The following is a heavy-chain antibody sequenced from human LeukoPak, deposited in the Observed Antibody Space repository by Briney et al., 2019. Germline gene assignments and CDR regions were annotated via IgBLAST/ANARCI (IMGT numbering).Heavy chain of an antibody. J-gene: IGHJ4*02. CDR2: IYYSGST. CDR3: ARFSTVTVVPY. V-gene: IGHV4-28*01. CDR1: GYSISSSNW. Sequence: PSDTLSLTCAVSGYSISSSNWWGWIRQPPGKGLEWIGSIYYSGSTYYNPSLKSRVTISVDTSKNQFSLRLNSVTAADTAVYYCARFSTVTVVPYWGQGTLVTVSS. D-gene: IGHD4-17*01.